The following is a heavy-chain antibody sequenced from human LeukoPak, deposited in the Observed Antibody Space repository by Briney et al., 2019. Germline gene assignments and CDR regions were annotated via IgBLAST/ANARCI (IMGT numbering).Heavy chain of an antibody. CDR2: IYYSGTT. D-gene: IGHD4-23*01. Sequence: SETLSLTCTVSGGSINRSTFYWGWIRQPPGKGLEWIWSIYYSGTTHYNPSLKSRVTISVDTSKNQFSLKLNSVTAADTAVYYCARHADYGGNSWSEYFQHWGQGTLVTVSS. CDR3: ARHADYGGNSWSEYFQH. V-gene: IGHV4-39*01. CDR1: GGSINRSTFY. J-gene: IGHJ1*01.